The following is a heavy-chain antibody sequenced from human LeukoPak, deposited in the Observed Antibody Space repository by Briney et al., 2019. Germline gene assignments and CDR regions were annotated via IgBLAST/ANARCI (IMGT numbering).Heavy chain of an antibody. CDR1: GGTFSSYA. D-gene: IGHD6-13*01. CDR2: IIPIFGTA. J-gene: IGHJ6*03. V-gene: IGHV1-69*05. CDR3: ASKAGGVRIIAAAGNRGVDYYYMDV. Sequence: SVKVSCKASGGTFSSYAISWVRQAPGQGLEWMGGIIPIFGTANYAQRFQGRVTITTDESTSTAYMELSSLRSEDTAVYYCASKAGGVRIIAAAGNRGVDYYYMDVWGKGTTVTVSS.